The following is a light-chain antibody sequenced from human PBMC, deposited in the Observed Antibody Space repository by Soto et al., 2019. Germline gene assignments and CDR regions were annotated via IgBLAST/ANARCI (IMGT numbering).Light chain of an antibody. J-gene: IGKJ4*01. CDR2: DAS. CDR1: QDISNY. CDR3: QQYDNLLGT. V-gene: IGKV1-33*01. Sequence: DIQMTQSPSSLSASVGDRVTITCQASQDISNYLNWYQQKPGKAPKLLIYDASNLETGVPSRFSGSGSGTDFTFTISSLQLEDIATYYCQQYDNLLGTFGGGTKVEIK.